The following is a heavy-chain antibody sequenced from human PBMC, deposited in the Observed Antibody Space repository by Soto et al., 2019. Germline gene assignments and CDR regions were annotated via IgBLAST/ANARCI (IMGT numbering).Heavy chain of an antibody. J-gene: IGHJ4*02. CDR2: VDQDGSAK. Sequence: GGSLRLSCAASGFAFNRYYMSWVRQAPGKGLEWVATVDQDGSAKYYVDSVKGRFTISRDNAKNSLYVQMNSLRGEDTAVYYCARYCAYDSIYYCSSDRLGYWGQGTLVTVSS. V-gene: IGHV3-7*01. CDR1: GFAFNRYY. D-gene: IGHD3-22*01. CDR3: ARYCAYDSIYYCSSDRLGY.